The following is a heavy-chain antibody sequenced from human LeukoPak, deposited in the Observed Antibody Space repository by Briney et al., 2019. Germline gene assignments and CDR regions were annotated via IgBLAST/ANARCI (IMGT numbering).Heavy chain of an antibody. CDR3: ARHRYCSSTSCYDPAPYYYYYMDV. J-gene: IGHJ6*03. CDR1: GGSISSGSYY. V-gene: IGHV4-61*02. Sequence: KSSETLSLTCTVSGGSISSGSYYWSWIRQPAGKGLEWIGRLYTSGITNYNPSLKSRVTISVDTSKNQFSLKLSSVTAADTAVYYCARHRYCSSTSCYDPAPYYYYYMDVWGKGTTVTVSS. D-gene: IGHD2-2*01. CDR2: LYTSGIT.